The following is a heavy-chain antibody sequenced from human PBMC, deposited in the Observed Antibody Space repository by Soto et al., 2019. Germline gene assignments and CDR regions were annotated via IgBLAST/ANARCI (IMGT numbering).Heavy chain of an antibody. CDR2: ISYDGSSK. Sequence: GESLRLSCAASGFTFSSYAMHWVRQAPGKGLEWVAVISYDGSSKYYADSVKGRFTVSRDNSKNTVSLEMNSLKAEDTAVYFCARDLCSGGVCYSGHWGQGTLVTGSS. D-gene: IGHD2-15*01. J-gene: IGHJ4*02. CDR1: GFTFSSYA. CDR3: ARDLCSGGVCYSGH. V-gene: IGHV3-30-3*01.